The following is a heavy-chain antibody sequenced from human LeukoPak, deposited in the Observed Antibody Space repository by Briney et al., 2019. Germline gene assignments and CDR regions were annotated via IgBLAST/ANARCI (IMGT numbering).Heavy chain of an antibody. V-gene: IGHV4-34*01. J-gene: IGHJ4*02. D-gene: IGHD3-10*01. CDR1: GGSFNGYY. CDR2: IYHSGST. CDR3: AGIALYGFIDY. Sequence: SETLSLTCAVYGGSFNGYYWSWIRQPPGKGLEWIGSIYHSGSTYYNPSLKSRVTISVDTSKNQSSLKLSSVTAADTPVYYCAGIALYGFIDYWGQGTLVTVSS.